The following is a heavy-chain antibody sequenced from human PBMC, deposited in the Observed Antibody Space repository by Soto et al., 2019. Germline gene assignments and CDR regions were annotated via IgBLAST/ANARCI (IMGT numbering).Heavy chain of an antibody. Sequence: ASVKVSCKASGYTFTGYYMHWVRQAPGQGLEWMGWINPNSGGTNYAQKFQGWVTMTRDTSISTAYMELSRLRSDDTAVYYCASNYLYYYGSGNTNYYGMDGWGQGTTVTVSS. CDR3: ASNYLYYYGSGNTNYYGMDG. D-gene: IGHD3-10*01. CDR2: INPNSGGT. J-gene: IGHJ6*02. CDR1: GYTFTGYY. V-gene: IGHV1-2*04.